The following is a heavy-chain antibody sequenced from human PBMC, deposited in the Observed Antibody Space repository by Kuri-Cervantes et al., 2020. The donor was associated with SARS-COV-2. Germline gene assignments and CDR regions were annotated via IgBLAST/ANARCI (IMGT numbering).Heavy chain of an antibody. CDR1: GFTFSSYW. CDR2: INSDGSST. V-gene: IGHV3-74*01. CDR3: ARGARDIVVVPAAKDWFDP. Sequence: GESLKISCAASGFTFSSYWMHWVRQAPGKGLVWVSRINSDGSSTSYADSVKGRFTISRDKAKNTLYLQMNSLRAEDTAVYYCARGARDIVVVPAAKDWFDPWGQGTLVTVSS. J-gene: IGHJ5*02. D-gene: IGHD2-2*01.